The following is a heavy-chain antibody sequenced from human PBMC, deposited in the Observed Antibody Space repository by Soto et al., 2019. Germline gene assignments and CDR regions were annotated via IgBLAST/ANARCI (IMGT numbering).Heavy chain of an antibody. J-gene: IGHJ5*02. CDR3: AREGALKPFSS. CDR1: GFTFSNYN. Sequence: PGGSLRLSCVASGFTFSNYNMNWVRLAPGKGLEWVSHISGSSVYIHYADSVKGRFTVSRDNAKNSVYLQMDSLRAEDTAVYYCAREGALKPFSSWGQGARVTVSS. V-gene: IGHV3-21*01. CDR2: ISGSSVYI.